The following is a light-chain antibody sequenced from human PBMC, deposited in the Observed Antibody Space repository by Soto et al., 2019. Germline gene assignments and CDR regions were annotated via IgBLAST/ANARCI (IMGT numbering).Light chain of an antibody. Sequence: EIVMTQSPATLSVSPGERATLSCRASQSVGTNLAWYQQKPGQAPRLLLSGASTRATGVPARFSGSGSGTEFTLTISSLQSEDFAVYYCQQYTNWPRTFGQGTKVEI. CDR2: GAS. V-gene: IGKV3-15*01. J-gene: IGKJ1*01. CDR1: QSVGTN. CDR3: QQYTNWPRT.